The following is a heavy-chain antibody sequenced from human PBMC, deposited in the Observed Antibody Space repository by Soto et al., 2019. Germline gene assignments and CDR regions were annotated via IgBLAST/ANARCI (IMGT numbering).Heavy chain of an antibody. D-gene: IGHD2-15*01. Sequence: EVQLVQSGAEVKKPGESLRISCKGSGYSFTSYWISWVRQMPGKGLEWMGRIDPSDSYTNYSPSFQGHVTISADKSIRTAYLQWSSLKASDTAMYYCASLRGYCSGGSCYSGFDYYYGMDVWGQGTTVTVSS. CDR2: IDPSDSYT. CDR3: ASLRGYCSGGSCYSGFDYYYGMDV. J-gene: IGHJ6*02. V-gene: IGHV5-10-1*03. CDR1: GYSFTSYW.